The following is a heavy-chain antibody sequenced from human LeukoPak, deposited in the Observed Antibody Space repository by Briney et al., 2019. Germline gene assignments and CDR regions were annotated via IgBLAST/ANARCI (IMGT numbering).Heavy chain of an antibody. CDR3: AKVSYDYVWGSYRSHFDY. Sequence: GGSLRLSCAASGFTFSSYAMSWVRQAPGKGLEWVSAISGSGGSTYYADSVKGRFTISRDNSKNTLYLQMNSLRAEDTAVYYCAKVSYDYVWGSYRSHFDYWGQGTLVTVSS. J-gene: IGHJ4*02. V-gene: IGHV3-23*01. CDR1: GFTFSSYA. D-gene: IGHD3-16*02. CDR2: ISGSGGST.